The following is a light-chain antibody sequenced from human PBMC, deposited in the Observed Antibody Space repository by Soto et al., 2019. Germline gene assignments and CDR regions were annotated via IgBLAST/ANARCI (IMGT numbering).Light chain of an antibody. CDR3: QQYDTYSTWT. CDR2: KVS. J-gene: IGKJ1*01. CDR1: QTITNR. V-gene: IGKV1-5*03. Sequence: DIQMTQSPSTLSASVGDRVTMTCRASQTITNRLAWYQQKPGKAPKVLIYKVSSLKSGVPSRFSGSGSGTEFTLTIRGLQPDDFAIYYCQQYDTYSTWTFGQGTTGDIK.